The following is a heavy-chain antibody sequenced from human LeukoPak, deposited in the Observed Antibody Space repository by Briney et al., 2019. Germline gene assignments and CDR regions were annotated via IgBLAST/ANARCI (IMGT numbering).Heavy chain of an antibody. CDR3: ARSGDYIKEGFDY. V-gene: IGHV4-38-2*02. CDR2: INHSGIT. Sequence: SETLSLTCTVSGDSISNYYWGWIRQSPGKGLEWIGSINHSGITEYNPSLKSRVTLSVDTSKNQFSLQLRSVTAADRALYYCARSGDYIKEGFDYWGQGTQVTVSS. D-gene: IGHD3-22*01. J-gene: IGHJ4*02. CDR1: GDSISNYY.